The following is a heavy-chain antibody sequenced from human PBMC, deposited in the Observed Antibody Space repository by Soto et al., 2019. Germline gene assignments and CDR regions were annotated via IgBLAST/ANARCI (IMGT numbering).Heavy chain of an antibody. J-gene: IGHJ6*02. D-gene: IGHD2-2*01. CDR3: ARDIVVVPAATYYYYGMDV. V-gene: IGHV1-69*13. CDR2: IIPIFGTA. CDR1: GGTFSSYA. Sequence: ASVKVSCKASGGTFSSYAISWVRQAPGQGLEWMGGIIPIFGTANYAQKFQGRVTITADESTSTAYMELGSLRSEDTAVYYCARDIVVVPAATYYYYGMDVWGQGTTVTVSS.